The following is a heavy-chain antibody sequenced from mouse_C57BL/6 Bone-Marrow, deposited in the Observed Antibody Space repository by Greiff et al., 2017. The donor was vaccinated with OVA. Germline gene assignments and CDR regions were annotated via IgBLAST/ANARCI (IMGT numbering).Heavy chain of an antibody. J-gene: IGHJ3*01. V-gene: IGHV14-4*01. CDR2: IDPENGDT. D-gene: IGHD2-5*01. Sequence: EVQLQQSGAELVRPGASVKLSCTASGFNIKDDYMHWVKQRPEQGLEWIGWIDPENGDTEYASKFQGKATITADTSSNTAYLQLSSLTSEDTVVYYCTTGSNLFAYWGQGTLVTVSA. CDR1: GFNIKDDY. CDR3: TTGSNLFAY.